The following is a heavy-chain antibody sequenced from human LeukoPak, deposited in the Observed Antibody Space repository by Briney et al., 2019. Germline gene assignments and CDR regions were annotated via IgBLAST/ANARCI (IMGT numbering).Heavy chain of an antibody. V-gene: IGHV1-8*03. D-gene: IGHD6-19*01. J-gene: IGHJ4*02. CDR1: GYTFTSYD. CDR2: TNPNSGYT. CDR3: ARVAGSIDY. Sequence: GASVKLSCKASGYTFTSYDINWVRQATGQGLEWMGWTNPNSGYTGYAQKFQGRVTITRNTAISTPYMELSSLRSEDTAVYYCARVAGSIDYWGQGNLVTVSS.